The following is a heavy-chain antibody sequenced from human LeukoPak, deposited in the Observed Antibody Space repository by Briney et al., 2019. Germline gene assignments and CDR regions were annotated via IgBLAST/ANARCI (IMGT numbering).Heavy chain of an antibody. CDR2: INSDGSST. Sequence: GGSLRLSCAASGFTFSSHWMHWVRRAPGKGLVWVSRINSDGSSTSYADSVKGRFTISRDNAKNTLYLQMNSLRAEDTAVYYCAWSRYGYNYFVYWGQGTLVTVSS. J-gene: IGHJ4*02. CDR3: AWSRYGYNYFVY. V-gene: IGHV3-74*01. D-gene: IGHD5-24*01. CDR1: GFTFSSHW.